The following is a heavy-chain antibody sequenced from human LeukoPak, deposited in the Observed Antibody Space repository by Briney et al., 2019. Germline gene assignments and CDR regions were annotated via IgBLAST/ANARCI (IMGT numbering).Heavy chain of an antibody. V-gene: IGHV3-30*02. J-gene: IGHJ4*02. CDR2: IRYDGSNK. CDR1: GFTFSSYG. CDR3: AKAHSSSWYFDY. Sequence: GGSLRLSCAASGFTFSSYGMHWARQAPGKGLEWVAFIRYDGSNKYYADSVKGRFTISRDNSKNTLYLQMNSLRAEDTAVYYCAKAHSSSWYFDYCGQGTLVTVSS. D-gene: IGHD6-13*01.